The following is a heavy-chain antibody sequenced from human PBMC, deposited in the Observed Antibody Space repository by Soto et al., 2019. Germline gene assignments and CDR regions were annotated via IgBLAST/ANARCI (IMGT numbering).Heavy chain of an antibody. Sequence: GGSLRLSCAASGFTFSSYGMHWVRQAPGKGLEWVAVISYDGSNKYYADSVKGRFTISRDNSKNTLYLQMNSLRAEDTAVYYCAKDGGAYSSSSEYFQHGGQGTLVTVS. CDR1: GFTFSSYG. J-gene: IGHJ1*01. CDR2: ISYDGSNK. V-gene: IGHV3-30*18. CDR3: AKDGGAYSSSSEYFQH. D-gene: IGHD6-6*01.